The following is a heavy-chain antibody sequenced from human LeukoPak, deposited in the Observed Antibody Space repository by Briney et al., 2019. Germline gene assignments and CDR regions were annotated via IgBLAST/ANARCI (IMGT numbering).Heavy chain of an antibody. CDR2: ISDSGTTI. D-gene: IGHD1-26*01. J-gene: IGHJ4*02. Sequence: GGSLRLSCAAAGFTFSGHEMNWVRQAPGEGLEWVSYISDSGTTIYYADSVKGRFTISRDNAKNSLYLQMNSLRAEDTALYYCARGENFLSGTYQRAFDNWGQGTLVTVSS. CDR3: ARGENFLSGTYQRAFDN. CDR1: GFTFSGHE. V-gene: IGHV3-48*03.